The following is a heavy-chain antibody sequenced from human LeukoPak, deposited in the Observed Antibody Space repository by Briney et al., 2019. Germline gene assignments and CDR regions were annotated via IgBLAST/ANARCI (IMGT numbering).Heavy chain of an antibody. D-gene: IGHD6-6*01. V-gene: IGHV5-51*01. J-gene: IGHJ4*02. CDR3: ARLHSFSWGYFDY. CDR1: GYSFTSYW. CDR2: IYPGDSDT. Sequence: GGYLKISCKGSGYSFTSYWIGWVRQMPGKGLECMGIIYPGDSDTRYRPSFQGQVTISADKSISTAYLQWSSLKASDTAMYYCARLHSFSWGYFDYWGQGTLVTVSS.